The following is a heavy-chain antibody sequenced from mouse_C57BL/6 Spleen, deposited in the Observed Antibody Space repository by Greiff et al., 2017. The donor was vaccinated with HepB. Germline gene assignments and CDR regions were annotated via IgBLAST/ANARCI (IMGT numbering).Heavy chain of an antibody. D-gene: IGHD1-1*01. CDR3: ASPGYYGY. CDR1: GYAFSSSW. Sequence: VQLQESGPELVKPGASVKISCKASGYAFSSSWMNWVKQRPGKGLEWIGRIYPGDGDTNYNGKFKGKATLTADKSSSTAYMQLSSLTSEDSAVYFCASPGYYGYWGQGTTLTVSS. CDR2: IYPGDGDT. V-gene: IGHV1-82*01. J-gene: IGHJ2*01.